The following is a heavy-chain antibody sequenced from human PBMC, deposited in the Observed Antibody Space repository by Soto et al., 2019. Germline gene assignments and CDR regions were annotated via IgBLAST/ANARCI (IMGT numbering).Heavy chain of an antibody. V-gene: IGHV4-59*08. CDR2: IYYSGST. CDR1: GGSISSYY. CDR3: ARTVIWSGYYTGPGGRYYYMDV. J-gene: IGHJ6*03. D-gene: IGHD3-3*01. Sequence: SETLSLTCTVSGGSISSYYWSWIRQPPGKGLEWIGYIYYSGSTNYNPSLKSRVTISVDTSKNQFSLKLSSVTAADTAVYYCARTVIWSGYYTGPGGRYYYMDVWGKGTTVTVSS.